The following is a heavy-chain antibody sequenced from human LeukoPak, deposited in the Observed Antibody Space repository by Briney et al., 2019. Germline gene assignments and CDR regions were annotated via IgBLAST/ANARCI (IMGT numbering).Heavy chain of an antibody. V-gene: IGHV1-18*01. CDR1: GYTLTSYA. J-gene: IGHJ5*02. Sequence: ASVKVSCKASGYTLTSYAMNWVRQAPGQGLERMGWINSNNGKTEYIQTLQGRVTMTTDTATSTVYMELRSLRSDDTAVYFCARKGSPVAGKRDWFDPWGQETLVIVSS. CDR3: ARKGSPVAGKRDWFDP. CDR2: INSNNGKT. D-gene: IGHD6-19*01.